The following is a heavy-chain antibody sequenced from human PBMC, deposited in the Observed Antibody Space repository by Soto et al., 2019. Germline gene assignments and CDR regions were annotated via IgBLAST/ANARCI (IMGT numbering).Heavy chain of an antibody. V-gene: IGHV4-59*01. CDR2: IYYSGST. J-gene: IGHJ4*02. CDR3: ARRLIPDFDH. D-gene: IGHD2-8*01. CDR1: GGSISNFY. Sequence: SETLSLTCTVSGGSISNFYWSWIRQPPGKGLEWIGYIYYSGSTNYNPSLKSRVTISVDTSKNQFSLKLSSVTAADTAVYYCARRLIPDFDHWGQGTLVTVSS.